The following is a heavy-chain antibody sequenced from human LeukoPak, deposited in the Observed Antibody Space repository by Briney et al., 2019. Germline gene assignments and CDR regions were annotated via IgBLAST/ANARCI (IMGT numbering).Heavy chain of an antibody. D-gene: IGHD2-21*02. CDR2: IKSKTVGGTT. J-gene: IGHJ4*02. Sequence: GGSLRLSCAASGFTFSSYWMIWVRQAPGKGLEWVGRIKSKTVGGTTDYAPPVKGRFTISRDDSKNTVYLQMDSLKTEDTAVYYCTTSLAYCVGDCYPTRWGQGTLVTVSS. V-gene: IGHV3-15*01. CDR3: TTSLAYCVGDCYPTR. CDR1: GFTFSSYW.